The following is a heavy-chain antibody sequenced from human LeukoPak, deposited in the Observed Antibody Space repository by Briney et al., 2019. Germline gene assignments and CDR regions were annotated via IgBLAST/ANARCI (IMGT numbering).Heavy chain of an antibody. D-gene: IGHD6-13*01. J-gene: IGHJ4*02. Sequence: GGSLRLSCAASGFTVSSNYMSWVRQAPGKGLEWVAVISYDGSNKYYADSVKGRFTISRDNSKNTLYLQMNSLRAEDTAVYYCARDAGYSSSWYYFDYWGQGTLVTVSS. CDR1: GFTVSSNY. CDR2: ISYDGSNK. CDR3: ARDAGYSSSWYYFDY. V-gene: IGHV3-30-3*01.